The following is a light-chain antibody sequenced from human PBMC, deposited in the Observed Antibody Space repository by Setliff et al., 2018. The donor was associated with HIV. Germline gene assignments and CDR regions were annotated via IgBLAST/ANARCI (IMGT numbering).Light chain of an antibody. V-gene: IGLV2-11*01. CDR1: SSDVGGYNY. Sequence: QSVLTQPRSVSGSPGQSVTISCTGTSSDVGGYNYVSWYQQHPDKAPKLIIYDVSKRPSGVPDRFSGSKSGNTASLTISGLQAEDEVDYYCCSYAGTYTSLYGFGTGTK. J-gene: IGLJ1*01. CDR3: CSYAGTYTSLYG. CDR2: DVS.